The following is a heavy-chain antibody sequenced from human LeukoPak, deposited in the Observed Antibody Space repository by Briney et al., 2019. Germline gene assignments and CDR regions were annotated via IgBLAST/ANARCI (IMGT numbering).Heavy chain of an antibody. D-gene: IGHD3-10*01. CDR2: INHSGST. J-gene: IGHJ4*02. Sequence: SETLSLTCAVYGGSFSGYYWSWIRQPPGKRLEWIGEINHSGSTNYNPSLKSRVTISVDTSKNQFSLKLSSVTAADTAVYYCARDYYGSGSYFGYWGQGTLVTVSS. V-gene: IGHV4-34*01. CDR1: GGSFSGYY. CDR3: ARDYYGSGSYFGY.